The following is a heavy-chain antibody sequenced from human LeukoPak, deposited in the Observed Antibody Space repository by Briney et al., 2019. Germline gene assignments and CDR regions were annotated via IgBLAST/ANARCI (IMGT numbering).Heavy chain of an antibody. CDR3: ARVPPSAHQVFSSDY. CDR1: GYTFTNYG. Sequence: ASVKVSCKASGYTFTNYGISWVRQAPGQGLEGMSWISANNGETRYAQNFQGRVTMTTDTSTTTAYMEMRSLRSDDPAVYYCARVPPSAHQVFSSDYWGQGTQVTVSS. V-gene: IGHV1-18*04. J-gene: IGHJ4*02. D-gene: IGHD1-14*01. CDR2: ISANNGET.